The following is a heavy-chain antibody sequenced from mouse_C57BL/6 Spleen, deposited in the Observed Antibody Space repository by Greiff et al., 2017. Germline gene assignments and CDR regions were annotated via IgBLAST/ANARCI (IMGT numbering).Heavy chain of an antibody. V-gene: IGHV5-17*01. J-gene: IGHJ3*01. CDR2: ISSGSSTI. CDR3: ARPYGSSLPWFAY. CDR1: GFTFSDYG. Sequence: EVHLVESGGGLVKPGGSLKLSCAASGFTFSDYGMHWVRQAPEKGLEWVAYISSGSSTIYYADTVKGRFTISRDNAKNTLFLQMTSLRSEDTAMYYCARPYGSSLPWFAYWGQGTLVTVSA. D-gene: IGHD1-1*01.